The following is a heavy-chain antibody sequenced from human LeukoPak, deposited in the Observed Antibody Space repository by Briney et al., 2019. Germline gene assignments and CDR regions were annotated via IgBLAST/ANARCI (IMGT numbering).Heavy chain of an antibody. Sequence: PSETLSLTCAVYGGSFSGYYWSWVRQAPGKGLEWVSVIYSGGSTYYADSVKGRFTISRDNSKNTLYLQMNSLRAEDTAVYYCARRPGDPYDYWGQGTLVTVSS. CDR2: IYSGGST. D-gene: IGHD3-10*01. J-gene: IGHJ4*02. CDR1: GGSFSGYY. V-gene: IGHV3-66*01. CDR3: ARRPGDPYDY.